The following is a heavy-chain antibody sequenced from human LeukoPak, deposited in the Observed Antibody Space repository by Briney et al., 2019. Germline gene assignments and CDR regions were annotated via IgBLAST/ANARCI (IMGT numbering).Heavy chain of an antibody. V-gene: IGHV5-51*01. CDR3: ARSHRDDAFDI. CDR1: GYTFTIYW. CDR2: IYPGDSDT. J-gene: IGHJ3*02. Sequence: GESLQISCKGSGYTFTIYWIAWVRQLPGKGLEWMGIIYPGDSDTRYSPSFQGQVTISADTSIGTAYLQWGSLKASDTAMYYCARSHRDDAFDIWGQGTMVTVSS.